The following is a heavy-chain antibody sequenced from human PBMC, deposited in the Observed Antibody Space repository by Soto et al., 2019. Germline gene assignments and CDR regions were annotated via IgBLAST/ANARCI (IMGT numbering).Heavy chain of an antibody. Sequence: GASVKVSCKASGGTFSSYAISWVRQAPGQGLEWMGWINPNSGGTNYAQKFQGWVTMTRDTSISTAYMELSRLRSDDTAVYYCARSRIHDAFDIWGQGTMVTVS. CDR3: ARSRIHDAFDI. D-gene: IGHD2-15*01. CDR1: GGTFSSYA. CDR2: INPNSGGT. V-gene: IGHV1-2*04. J-gene: IGHJ3*02.